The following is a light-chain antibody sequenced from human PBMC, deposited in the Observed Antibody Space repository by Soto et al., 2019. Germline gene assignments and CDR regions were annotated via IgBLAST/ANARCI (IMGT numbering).Light chain of an antibody. Sequence: LSQSPAHPAAPPRERATLSCRASQSVSNYYLAWYQQQPSAANRLLIYGASYRATGIPDRFSGSGSGTDFTLTISRLEHEDLAVYYCQQYGSSGTFGQGTKVDIK. CDR3: QQYGSSGT. CDR1: QSVSNYY. V-gene: IGKV3-20*01. CDR2: GAS. J-gene: IGKJ1*01.